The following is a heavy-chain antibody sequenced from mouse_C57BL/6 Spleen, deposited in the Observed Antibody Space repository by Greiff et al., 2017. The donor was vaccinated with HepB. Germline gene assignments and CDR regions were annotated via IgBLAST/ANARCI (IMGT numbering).Heavy chain of an antibody. V-gene: IGHV3-6*01. J-gene: IGHJ1*03. CDR3: ARVTTVVAGWYFDV. CDR1: GYSITSGYY. Sequence: DVKLQESGPGLVKPSQSLSLTCSVTGYSITSGYYWNWIRQFPGNKLEWMGYISYDGSNNYNPSLKNRISITRDTSKNQFFLKLNSVTTEDTATYYCARVTTVVAGWYFDVWGTGTTVTVSS. CDR2: ISYDGSN. D-gene: IGHD1-1*01.